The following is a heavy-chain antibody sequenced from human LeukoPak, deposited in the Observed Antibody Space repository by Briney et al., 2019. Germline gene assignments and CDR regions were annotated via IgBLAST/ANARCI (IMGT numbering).Heavy chain of an antibody. CDR1: GDSLSRYY. J-gene: IGHJ6*03. V-gene: IGHV4-34*01. CDR3: ASVRHDPLEYYYYVDV. Sequence: SETLSLTCAVYGDSLSRYYWTWIRQPPGKGLEWLGEINPSGSPDYNPSLKSRATISVDTSKNQFSLRLASVTAADTAVYYCASVRHDPLEYYYYVDVWGKGTTVTVSS. D-gene: IGHD2/OR15-2a*01. CDR2: INPSGSP.